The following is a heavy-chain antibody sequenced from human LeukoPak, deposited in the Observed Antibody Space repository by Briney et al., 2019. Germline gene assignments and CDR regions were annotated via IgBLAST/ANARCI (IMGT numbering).Heavy chain of an antibody. D-gene: IGHD6-6*01. Sequence: GGSLRLSCAASGFTFRSYSMNWVRQAPGKGLEWVSSISSSSSYIYYADSVKGRFTISRDNAKNSLYLQMNSLRAEDTAVYYCARLPYLYSSSFSFFDYWGQGTLVTVSS. V-gene: IGHV3-21*01. CDR1: GFTFRSYS. CDR2: ISSSSSYI. J-gene: IGHJ4*02. CDR3: ARLPYLYSSSFSFFDY.